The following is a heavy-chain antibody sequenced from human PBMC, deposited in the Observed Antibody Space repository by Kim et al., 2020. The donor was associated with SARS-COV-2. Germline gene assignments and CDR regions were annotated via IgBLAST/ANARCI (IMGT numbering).Heavy chain of an antibody. J-gene: IGHJ6*02. CDR2: IWYDGSNK. Sequence: GGSLRLSCAASGFTFSSYGMHWVRQAPGKGLEWVAVIWYDGSNKYYADSVKGRFTISRDNSKNTLYLQMNSLRAEDTAVYYCAKAGDNKFYYYGMDVWGQGTTVTVSS. CDR1: GFTFSSYG. V-gene: IGHV3-33*06. CDR3: AKAGDNKFYYYGMDV. D-gene: IGHD4-17*01.